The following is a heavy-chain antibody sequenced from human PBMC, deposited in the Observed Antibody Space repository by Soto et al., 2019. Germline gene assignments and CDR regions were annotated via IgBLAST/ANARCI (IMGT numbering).Heavy chain of an antibody. CDR3: ARGNYYGFDV. CDR2: TYYRSKWYN. J-gene: IGHJ3*01. D-gene: IGHD1-7*01. Sequence: XQTLSLTCAISGDSFSSNGVAWNWIRQSPSRGLEWLGRTYYRSKWYNDYAVSVKSRVTVNPDTSKNQFSLQLSSVTPEDTAVYYCARGNYYGFDVWGQGTMVTVSS. CDR1: GDSFSSNGVA. V-gene: IGHV6-1*01.